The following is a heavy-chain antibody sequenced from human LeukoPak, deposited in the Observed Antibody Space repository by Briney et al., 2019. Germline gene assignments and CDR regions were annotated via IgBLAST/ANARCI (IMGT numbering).Heavy chain of an antibody. CDR2: ISSDATDK. J-gene: IGHJ4*02. CDR3: AREKCSGGTCYSTADY. CDR1: GFTFSSCA. V-gene: IGHV3-30-3*01. D-gene: IGHD2-15*01. Sequence: GSLRLSCAVSGFTFSSCAMYWVRQAPGKGLEWVALISSDATDKYYADSVKGRFTTSRDNSKNTLYLQMNSLRIEDTAVYWCAREKCSGGTCYSTADYWGQGALVTVSS.